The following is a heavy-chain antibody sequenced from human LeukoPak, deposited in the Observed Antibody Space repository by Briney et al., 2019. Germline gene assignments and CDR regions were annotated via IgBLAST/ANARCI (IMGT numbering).Heavy chain of an antibody. Sequence: GGSLRLSCAASGFTFSSYAMSWVRQAPGQGLEWVSAISDSGGNTYYADSVKGRFTISRDNSKNTLYLQMNSLRAEDAAVYYCAKQDIRSSAWYDWGQGTLVTVSS. CDR2: ISDSGGNT. D-gene: IGHD6-19*01. CDR1: GFTFSSYA. CDR3: AKQDIRSSAWYD. J-gene: IGHJ4*02. V-gene: IGHV3-23*01.